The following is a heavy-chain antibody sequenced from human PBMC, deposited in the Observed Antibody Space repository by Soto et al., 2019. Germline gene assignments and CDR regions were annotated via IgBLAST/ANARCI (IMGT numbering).Heavy chain of an antibody. Sequence: SLRLSCAASGFIFSNYVMHWVRQAPGKGLEWVAVISYDGNSKHYADSVKGRFTISRDNSKSTLYVQMNSRRAEDTAVYYCARSYCGDDCVLAHWGQGTLVTGSS. CDR3: ARSYCGDDCVLAH. CDR1: GFIFSNYV. CDR2: ISYDGNSK. J-gene: IGHJ4*02. D-gene: IGHD2-21*02. V-gene: IGHV3-30-3*01.